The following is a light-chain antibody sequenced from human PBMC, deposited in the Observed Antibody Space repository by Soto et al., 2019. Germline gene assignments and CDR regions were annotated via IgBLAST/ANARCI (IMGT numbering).Light chain of an antibody. Sequence: DIQITQSPSTLSASVGDRVTITCRASQSISSWLAWYQQKPGKAPKLLIYDAYTLESGVPSRFSGSGSGTEFTLTIRRLKTEDLATYYGQKLNSYPHGIVGGGTKGEIK. J-gene: IGKJ4*01. CDR2: DAY. CDR1: QSISSW. V-gene: IGKV1-5*01. CDR3: QKLNSYPHGI.